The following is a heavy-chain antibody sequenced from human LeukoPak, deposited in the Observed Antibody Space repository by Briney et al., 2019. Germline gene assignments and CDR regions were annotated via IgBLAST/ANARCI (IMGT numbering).Heavy chain of an antibody. D-gene: IGHD3-10*01. Sequence: PSETLSLTCTVSGGSISSYYWSWIRQPPGKGLEWIGHIYYSGSTNYNPSLKSRVTISVDTSKNQFSLKLSSVTAADTAVYYCARDSRWFGELSTWFDPWGQGTLVTVSS. CDR3: ARDSRWFGELSTWFDP. CDR2: IYYSGST. V-gene: IGHV4-59*01. CDR1: GGSISSYY. J-gene: IGHJ5*02.